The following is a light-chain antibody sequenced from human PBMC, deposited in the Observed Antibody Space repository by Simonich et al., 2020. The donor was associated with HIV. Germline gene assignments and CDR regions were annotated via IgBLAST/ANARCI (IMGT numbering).Light chain of an antibody. CDR3: SSYTGSSSVV. CDR1: TRDVGGYNY. V-gene: IGLV2-14*03. J-gene: IGLJ2*01. Sequence: QSALTQPASVSGSPGQSIPISCTGTTRDVGGYNYVSWYQQHPGKAPKLMIYDVSNRPSGVSNRFSGSKSGNTASLTISGLQAEDEADYYCSSYTGSSSVVFGGGTKLTVL. CDR2: DVS.